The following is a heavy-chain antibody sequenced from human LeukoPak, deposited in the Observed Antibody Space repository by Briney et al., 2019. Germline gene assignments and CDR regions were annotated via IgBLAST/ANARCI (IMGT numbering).Heavy chain of an antibody. CDR3: ATFYGPGSYFGDGFDV. V-gene: IGHV1-18*01. D-gene: IGHD3-10*01. J-gene: IGHJ3*01. CDR1: GYTFSSYD. CDR2: ISGYDGNT. Sequence: ASVKVSCKASGYTFSSYDIAWVRQAPGQGLEWMGWISGYDGNTKYAQNLQGRVTMTTDTSTTTAYMELRSLRSDDTAVYYCATFYGPGSYFGDGFDVWGQGTMITVSS.